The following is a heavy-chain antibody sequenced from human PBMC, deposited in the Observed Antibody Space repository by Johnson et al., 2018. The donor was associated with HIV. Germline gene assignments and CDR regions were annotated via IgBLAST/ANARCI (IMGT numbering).Heavy chain of an antibody. CDR3: AKDRRGKQQLVTGNDAFDI. Sequence: VQLVESGGGLVQPGGSLRLSCAASGFTFSSYWMHWVRQAPGKGLGWFSVIGSAGATSYPGPVKGRFTISRANPKNTLYLQMNGLRAEDTAVYYCAKDRRGKQQLVTGNDAFDIWGQGTMVTVSS. CDR2: IGSAGAT. V-gene: IGHV3-13*01. CDR1: GFTFSSYW. J-gene: IGHJ3*02. D-gene: IGHD6-13*01.